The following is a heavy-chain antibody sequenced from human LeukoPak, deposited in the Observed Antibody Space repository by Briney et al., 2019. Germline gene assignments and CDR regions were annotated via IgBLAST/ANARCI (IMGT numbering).Heavy chain of an antibody. CDR2: IYYSGST. CDR3: ARESLYYYDSSGMIDC. CDR1: GGSISSGDYY. Sequence: SETLSLTCTVSGGSISSGDYYWSWIRQPPGKGLEWIGYIYYSGSTYYNPSLKSRVTISVDTSKNQFSLKLSSVTAADTAVYYCARESLYYYDSSGMIDCWGQGTLVTVSS. V-gene: IGHV4-30-4*01. D-gene: IGHD3-22*01. J-gene: IGHJ4*02.